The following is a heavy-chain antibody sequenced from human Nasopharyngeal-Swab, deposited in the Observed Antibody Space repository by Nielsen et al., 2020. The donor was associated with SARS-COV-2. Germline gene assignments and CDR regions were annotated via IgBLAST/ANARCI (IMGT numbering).Heavy chain of an antibody. V-gene: IGHV4-4*02. CDR1: GGSISSSNW. CDR2: IYHSGST. D-gene: IGHD3-22*01. J-gene: IGHJ4*02. CDR3: ARRTYYSSGYYYFNYLDY. Sequence: SETLSLTFAVSGGSISSSNWWRWVRQPPGKGLEWIGGIYHSGSTNYNPSLKSRVTISVDKSKNQFSLKLSSVTAADTAVYYCARRTYYSSGYYYFNYLDYWGQGTLVTVSS.